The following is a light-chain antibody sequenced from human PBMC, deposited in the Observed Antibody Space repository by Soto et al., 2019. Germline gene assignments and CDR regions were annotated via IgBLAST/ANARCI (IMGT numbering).Light chain of an antibody. CDR2: AAS. CDR1: QSVSSN. V-gene: IGKV3-15*01. J-gene: IGKJ2*01. CDR3: QQYNDWPRT. Sequence: ETVMTQSPATLSVSPGERATLSCRASQSVSSNLAWYQQTPGQAPRLLIFAASTRATGIPARFSGSGSGTEFTLTISSLQSEDFAVYYCQQYNDWPRTFGQGTNQQIK.